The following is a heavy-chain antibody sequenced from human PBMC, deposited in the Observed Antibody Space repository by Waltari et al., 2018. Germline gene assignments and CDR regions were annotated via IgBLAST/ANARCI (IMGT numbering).Heavy chain of an antibody. Sequence: EVQLLESGGGLVQPGGSLRLSCAASGFTFSSYAMSWVRQAPGKGLEWVSVIYSGGSSTYYADSVKGRFTISRDNSKNTLYLQMNSLRAEDTAVYYCAKVTSGYYTSPFDYWGQGTLVTVSS. D-gene: IGHD3-3*01. J-gene: IGHJ4*02. CDR2: IYSGGSST. CDR3: AKVTSGYYTSPFDY. CDR1: GFTFSSYA. V-gene: IGHV3-23*03.